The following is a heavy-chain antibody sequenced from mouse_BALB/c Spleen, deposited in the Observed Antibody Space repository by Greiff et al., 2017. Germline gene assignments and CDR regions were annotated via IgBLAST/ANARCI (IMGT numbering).Heavy chain of an antibody. J-gene: IGHJ4*01. D-gene: IGHD1-1*01. V-gene: IGHV5-6*01. CDR1: GFTFSSYG. Sequence: EVKLVESGGDLVKPGGSLKLSCAASGFTFSSYGMSWVRQTPDKRLEWVATISSGGSYTYYPDSVKGRFTISRDNAKNTLYLQMSSLKSEDTAMYYCASHYYGSTSYAMDYWGQGTSVTVSS. CDR3: ASHYYGSTSYAMDY. CDR2: ISSGGSYT.